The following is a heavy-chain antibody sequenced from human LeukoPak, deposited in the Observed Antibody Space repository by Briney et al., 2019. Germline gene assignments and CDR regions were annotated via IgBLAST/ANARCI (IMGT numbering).Heavy chain of an antibody. J-gene: IGHJ5*02. V-gene: IGHV1-2*02. CDR3: ASSVYGDYPKNNWFDP. D-gene: IGHD4-17*01. Sequence: ASVKVSCKAPGYTFTGYYMHWVRQAPGQGLEWMGWINPNSGGTNYAQKFQGRVTMTRDTSISTAYMELSRLRSDDTAVYYCASSVYGDYPKNNWFDPWGQGTLVTVSS. CDR1: GYTFTGYY. CDR2: INPNSGGT.